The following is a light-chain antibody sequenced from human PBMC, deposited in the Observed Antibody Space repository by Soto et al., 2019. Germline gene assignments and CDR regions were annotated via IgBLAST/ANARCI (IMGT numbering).Light chain of an antibody. Sequence: EIVMPQSPATLAGSPGETVTLSCRASQGLSGNLAWYQQKPGQAPRLLIFRASTRATGVPARFSGSGSGTEFTLTINSLQSEDFAVYYCQQYNNWPRTFGQGTKVDIK. CDR1: QGLSGN. CDR3: QQYNNWPRT. CDR2: RAS. J-gene: IGKJ1*01. V-gene: IGKV3-15*01.